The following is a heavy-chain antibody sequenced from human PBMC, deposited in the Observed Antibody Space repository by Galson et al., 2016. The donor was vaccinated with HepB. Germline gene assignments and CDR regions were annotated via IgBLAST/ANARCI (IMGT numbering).Heavy chain of an antibody. CDR2: IYVNGTT. V-gene: IGHV4-61*09. J-gene: IGHJ3*01. D-gene: IGHD6-19*01. CDR1: GLSIGNFGNY. Sequence: TLSLTCTVSGLSIGNFGNYWSWIRQPAGKGLEWIGHIYVNGTTHYNPSLKSRLAISVDTSQNQISLRLSSVTAADTALYFYAREAWHGLVKNSFDLWGQGTMVTVSS. CDR3: AREAWHGLVKNSFDL.